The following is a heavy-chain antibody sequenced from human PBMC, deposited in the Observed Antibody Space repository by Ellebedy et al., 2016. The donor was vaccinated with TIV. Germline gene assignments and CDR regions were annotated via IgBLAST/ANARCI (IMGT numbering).Heavy chain of an antibody. D-gene: IGHD6-19*01. Sequence: GGSLRLSCAASGFTFSSYSMNRVRQAPGKGLEWVSYISSSSSTIYYADSVKGRFTISRDNAKNSLYLQMNSLRAEDTAVYYCARPSGIAVAGLKGFAFDIWGQGTMVTVSS. CDR2: ISSSSSTI. CDR1: GFTFSSYS. CDR3: ARPSGIAVAGLKGFAFDI. J-gene: IGHJ3*02. V-gene: IGHV3-48*01.